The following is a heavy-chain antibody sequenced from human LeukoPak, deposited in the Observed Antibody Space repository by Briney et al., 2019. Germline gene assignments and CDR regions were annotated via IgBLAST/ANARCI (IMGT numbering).Heavy chain of an antibody. CDR1: GFNFDDDT. CDR3: AQDLGKVIAAAGTAGFDS. J-gene: IGHJ4*01. D-gene: IGHD6-19*01. V-gene: IGHV3-43*01. CDR2: MNWDGGST. Sequence: GGSLRLSCAASGFNFDDDTLHWVRQLPGKGLEWVSLMNWDGGSTYYADSVKGRFTISRDTSKNSLFLQMHSLKAEDTAIYYCAQDLGKVIAAAGTAGFDSWGRGTLVTVSS.